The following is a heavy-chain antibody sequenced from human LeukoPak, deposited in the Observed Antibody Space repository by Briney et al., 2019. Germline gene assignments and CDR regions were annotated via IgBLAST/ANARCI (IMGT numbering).Heavy chain of an antibody. CDR2: TNPNSGNT. J-gene: IGHJ5*02. CDR3: ARGYCSGGSCWWVDWFDP. V-gene: IGHV1-8*01. CDR1: GYTFTSYD. Sequence: GASVKVSCKASGYTFTSYDINWVRQAPGQGLEWMGWTNPNSGNTGYAQKFQGRVTMTRNTSISTAYMELSSLRSEDTAVYYCARGYCSGGSCWWVDWFDPWGQGTLVTVSS. D-gene: IGHD2-15*01.